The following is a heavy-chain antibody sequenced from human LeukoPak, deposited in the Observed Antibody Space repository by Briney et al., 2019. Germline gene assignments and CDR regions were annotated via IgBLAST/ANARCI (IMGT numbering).Heavy chain of an antibody. Sequence: SETLSLTCAVYGGSFSGYYWSWIRQPPGKGLEWIGEINHSGSTNYNPSLKSRVTISVDTSKNQFSLKLSSVTAADTAVYHCARRAYTTMVRGVNWFDPWGQGTLVTVSS. CDR3: ARRAYTTMVRGVNWFDP. V-gene: IGHV4-34*01. J-gene: IGHJ5*02. CDR1: GGSFSGYY. D-gene: IGHD3-10*01. CDR2: INHSGST.